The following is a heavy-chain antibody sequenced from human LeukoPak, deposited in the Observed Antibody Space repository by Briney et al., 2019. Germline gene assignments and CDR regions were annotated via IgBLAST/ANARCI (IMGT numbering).Heavy chain of an antibody. Sequence: KSSETLSLTCTVSGGSISSGSYYWSWIRQPAGKGLEWIGRIYTSGSTNYNPSLKSRVTISVDTSKNQFSLKLSSVTAADTAVYYCARVPDSSSWLLRLGAFDIWGQGTMVTVSS. J-gene: IGHJ3*02. CDR3: ARVPDSSSWLLRLGAFDI. CDR1: GGSISSGSYY. CDR2: IYTSGST. D-gene: IGHD6-13*01. V-gene: IGHV4-61*02.